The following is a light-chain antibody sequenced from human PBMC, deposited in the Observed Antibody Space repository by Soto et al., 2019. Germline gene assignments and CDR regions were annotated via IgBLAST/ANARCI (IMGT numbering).Light chain of an antibody. Sequence: QSALTQPASVSGSPGQSITISCTGTSSDVGGYNYVSWYQQHPGKAPKRMIYEVSNRPSGVSNRFSGSKSGNTASLTISGLQAEDEADYYCRSYTSSSTVVFGGGTKLTVL. CDR2: EVS. J-gene: IGLJ2*01. V-gene: IGLV2-14*01. CDR1: SSDVGGYNY. CDR3: RSYTSSSTVV.